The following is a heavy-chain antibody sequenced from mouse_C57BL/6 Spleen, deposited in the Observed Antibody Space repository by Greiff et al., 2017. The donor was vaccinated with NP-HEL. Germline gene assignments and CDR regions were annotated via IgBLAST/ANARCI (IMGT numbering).Heavy chain of an antibody. V-gene: IGHV5-12*01. CDR3: ARQIGSSSDY. J-gene: IGHJ2*01. CDR2: ISNGGGST. CDR1: GFTFSDYY. Sequence: EVKLMESGGGLVQPGGSLKLSCAASGFTFSDYYMYWVRQTPEKRLEWVAYISNGGGSTYYPDTVKGRFTISRDNAKNTLYLQMSRLKSEDTAMYYCARQIGSSSDYWGQGTTLTVSS. D-gene: IGHD1-1*01.